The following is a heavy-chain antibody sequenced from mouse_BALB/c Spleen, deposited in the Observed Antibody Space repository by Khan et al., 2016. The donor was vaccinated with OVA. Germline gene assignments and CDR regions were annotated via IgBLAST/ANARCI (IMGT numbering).Heavy chain of an antibody. V-gene: IGHV2-6-2*01. J-gene: IGHJ4*01. Sequence: VQLQESGPDLVAPSQSLSIPCTVPGFSLTSYAIHWVRQPPGKGLEWLVVIWSDGSTTYISALKSRLSISKDNSKSQVFLKINSLQTDDTAMYYCAKHQFPLSMDSWGQGTSVTVSS. CDR3: AKHQFPLSMDS. CDR1: GFSLTSYA. CDR2: IWSDGST.